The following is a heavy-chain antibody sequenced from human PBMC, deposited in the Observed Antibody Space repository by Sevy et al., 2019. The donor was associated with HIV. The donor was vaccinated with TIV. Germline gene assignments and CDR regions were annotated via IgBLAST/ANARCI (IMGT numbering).Heavy chain of an antibody. V-gene: IGHV3-48*02. CDR3: ARDNWHPRNWFDY. CDR2: ISSSSGTK. D-gene: IGHD1-20*01. Sequence: GRSLRLSCAASGFTFSSYGMNWIRQAPGKGLEWLSYISSSSGTKYDADSVKGRFTISRDNAKNSLYLQMNSLRDEDTAVYYCARDNWHPRNWFDYWGQGTPVVVSS. CDR1: GFTFSSYG. J-gene: IGHJ4*02.